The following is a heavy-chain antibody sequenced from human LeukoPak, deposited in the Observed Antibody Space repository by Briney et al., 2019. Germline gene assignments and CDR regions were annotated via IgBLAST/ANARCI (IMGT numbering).Heavy chain of an antibody. CDR3: VRGAEGFYP. CDR1: GFTFSSYG. V-gene: IGHV3-13*01. Sequence: GGSLRLSCAAPGFTFSSYGMHWVRQAPGKGLEWVAGIGTVGDTYYLGSVKGRFTISREDAKNSLYLQMNSLRVGDTAVYYCVRGAEGFYPWGQGTLVTVSS. J-gene: IGHJ5*02. CDR2: IGTVGDT.